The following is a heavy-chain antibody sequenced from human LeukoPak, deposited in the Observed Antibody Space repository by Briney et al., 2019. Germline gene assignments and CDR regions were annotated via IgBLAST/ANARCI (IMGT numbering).Heavy chain of an antibody. J-gene: IGHJ4*02. CDR3: ARCSGYCSAGYCYLSEAYFDY. Sequence: GASVKVSCKASGYTFTSYGISWVRQAPGQGLEWMGWISAYNGNTIYAQKLQGRVTMTTDTSTSTAYMELRSLRSDDTAVYYCARCSGYCSAGYCYLSEAYFDYWGQGTLVTVSS. V-gene: IGHV1-18*01. CDR2: ISAYNGNT. D-gene: IGHD2-15*01. CDR1: GYTFTSYG.